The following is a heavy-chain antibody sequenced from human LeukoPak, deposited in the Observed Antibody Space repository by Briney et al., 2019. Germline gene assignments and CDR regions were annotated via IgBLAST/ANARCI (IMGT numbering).Heavy chain of an antibody. CDR1: GFTFSSYS. Sequence: GGSLRLSCAASGFTFSSYSMNWVRQAPGKGLEWVSYISSSSSTIYYADSVKGRFTISRDNAKNSLYLQMNSLRAEDTAVYYCATRPTVTIYYYYGMDVWGQGTTVTV. CDR3: ATRPTVTIYYYYGMDV. J-gene: IGHJ6*02. CDR2: ISSSSSTI. D-gene: IGHD4-17*01. V-gene: IGHV3-48*04.